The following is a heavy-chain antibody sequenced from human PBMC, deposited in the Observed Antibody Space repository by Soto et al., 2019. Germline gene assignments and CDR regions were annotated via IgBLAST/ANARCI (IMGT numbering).Heavy chain of an antibody. V-gene: IGHV3-23*01. D-gene: IGHD6-19*01. Sequence: EVHLLEYGGGLVQPGGSLRLSCVVSGSTFSSDDMSWVRQAPGRGLEWVSGISDSGGSTYYADSVKGRFTISRDNAKNTLYMKMNSLRVEDTALYYCAKDGGWSLAVAGLFDYWGPGTQVTVSS. CDR3: AKDGGWSLAVAGLFDY. CDR2: ISDSGGST. CDR1: GSTFSSDD. J-gene: IGHJ4*02.